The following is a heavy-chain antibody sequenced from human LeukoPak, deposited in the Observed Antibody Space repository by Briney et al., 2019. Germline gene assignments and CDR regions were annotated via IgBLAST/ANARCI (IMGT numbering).Heavy chain of an antibody. Sequence: PGGSLRLSCAASGFTFSDYYMSWIRQAPGKGLEWVSYISSSGSTIYYADSVKGRFTISRDNAKNSLYLQMNSLRAEDTAVYYCERTSMILVVPYFDYWGQGTLVTVSS. CDR2: ISSSGSTI. D-gene: IGHD3-22*01. V-gene: IGHV3-11*01. CDR3: ERTSMILVVPYFDY. J-gene: IGHJ4*02. CDR1: GFTFSDYY.